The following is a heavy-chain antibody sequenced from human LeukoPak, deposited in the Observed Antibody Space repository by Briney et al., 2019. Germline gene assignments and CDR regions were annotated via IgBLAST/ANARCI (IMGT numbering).Heavy chain of an antibody. CDR3: ARDWIPHVDTAMGPYFDY. J-gene: IGHJ4*02. Sequence: SGGSLRLSCAASGFTFSSYAMHWVRQAPGKGLEYVSAISSNGGSTYYANSVKGRFTISRDNSKNTLYLQVGSLRAEDMAVYYCARDWIPHVDTAMGPYFDYWGQGTLVTVSS. CDR2: ISSNGGST. D-gene: IGHD5-18*01. CDR1: GFTFSSYA. V-gene: IGHV3-64*01.